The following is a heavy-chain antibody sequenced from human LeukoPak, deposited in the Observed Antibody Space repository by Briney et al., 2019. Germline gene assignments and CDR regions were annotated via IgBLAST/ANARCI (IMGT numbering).Heavy chain of an antibody. CDR2: IDQGGSAA. CDR3: ARSPGTGTVDF. J-gene: IGHJ4*02. V-gene: IGHV3-7*01. D-gene: IGHD1-1*01. CDR1: GFTFSSYW. Sequence: GGSLRLSCVASGFTFSSYWMSWVRQTPGKGLEWVANIDQGGSAAYYVDSVEGRFAISRDNAKNLLFLQMNNLRAEDTAVYYCARSPGTGTVDFCGQGDQVTVSS.